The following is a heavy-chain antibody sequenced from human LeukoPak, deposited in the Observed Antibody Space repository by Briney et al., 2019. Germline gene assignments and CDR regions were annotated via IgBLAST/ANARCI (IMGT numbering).Heavy chain of an antibody. V-gene: IGHV3-11*06. CDR1: GFTFSDYY. D-gene: IGHD2-2*01. Sequence: GGSLRLSCAASGFTFSDYYMSWIRQAPGKRLEWVSYISSSSSYTNYADSVKGRFTISRDNAKNSLYLQMNSLRAEDTAVYYCARVRDVVVPAFFDYWGQGTLVTVSS. CDR3: ARVRDVVVPAFFDY. J-gene: IGHJ4*02. CDR2: ISSSSSYT.